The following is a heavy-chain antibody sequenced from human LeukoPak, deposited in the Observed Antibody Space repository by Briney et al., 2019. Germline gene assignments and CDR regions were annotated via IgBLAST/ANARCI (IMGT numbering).Heavy chain of an antibody. Sequence: GGSLRLSCAASGNYWMHWVRQAPGMGLEWVSTIYSDGNTYYPDSVKGRFTISRDGSKNTLYLQLSSLRTEDTAIYYCVREREGSNSEHWGQGTLVTVSS. CDR2: IYSDGNT. V-gene: IGHV3-53*01. J-gene: IGHJ1*01. CDR1: GNYW. D-gene: IGHD1-26*01. CDR3: VREREGSNSEH.